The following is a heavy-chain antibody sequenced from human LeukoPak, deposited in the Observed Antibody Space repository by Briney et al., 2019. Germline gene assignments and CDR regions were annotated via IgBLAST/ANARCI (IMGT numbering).Heavy chain of an antibody. CDR1: GGSISPYY. CDR2: INHSGST. V-gene: IGHV4-34*01. Sequence: PSETLSLTCTVSGGSISPYYWSWIRQPPGKGLEWIGEINHSGSTNYNPSLKSRVTISVDTSKNQFSLKLSSVTAADTAVYYCARDFMVRGVKGPYYFDYWGQGTLVTVSS. D-gene: IGHD3-10*01. J-gene: IGHJ4*02. CDR3: ARDFMVRGVKGPYYFDY.